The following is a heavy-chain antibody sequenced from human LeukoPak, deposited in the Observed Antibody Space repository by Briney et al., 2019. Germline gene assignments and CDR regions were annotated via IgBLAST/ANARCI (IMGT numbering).Heavy chain of an antibody. V-gene: IGHV4-4*07. D-gene: IGHD1-1*01. CDR3: ARLEPEGGLDY. CDR1: GGYISSSY. Sequence: PSETLSLTCTVPGGYISSSYWSWIRQPAGKGLEWIGLIYITGTTNYNPSLKSRVTMSLDTSKNHFSLKLSSVTAADTAVYYCARLEPEGGLDYWGQGTLVTVSS. J-gene: IGHJ4*02. CDR2: IYITGTT.